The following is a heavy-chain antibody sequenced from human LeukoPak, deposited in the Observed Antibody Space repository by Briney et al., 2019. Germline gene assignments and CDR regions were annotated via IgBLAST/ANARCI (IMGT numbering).Heavy chain of an antibody. CDR3: ATESERWLLRS. CDR2: IYYRGTT. D-gene: IGHD6-19*01. CDR1: GGSISSYY. Sequence: PSETLSLTCTVSGGSISSYYWSWIRQLPGKGLEWVGQIYYRGTTNYNPSLKSRVTISIDTSKNQFSLKLNSVTAADTAVYFCATESERWLLRSWGQGTLVTVSS. V-gene: IGHV4-59*03. J-gene: IGHJ4*02.